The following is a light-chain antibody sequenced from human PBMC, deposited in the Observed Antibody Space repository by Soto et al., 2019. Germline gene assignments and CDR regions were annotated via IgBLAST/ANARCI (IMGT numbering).Light chain of an antibody. CDR1: QSIHSW. V-gene: IGKV1-5*03. Sequence: DFQMTQSPSTLSASVGDRVTITCRASQSIHSWLAWYQQKPGRTPKLLIYKASTLESGVPSRLSGSGSGTDFTLTISSMQPDDFATYYCQQYNSHPYTFGQGTKLEIK. J-gene: IGKJ2*01. CDR2: KAS. CDR3: QQYNSHPYT.